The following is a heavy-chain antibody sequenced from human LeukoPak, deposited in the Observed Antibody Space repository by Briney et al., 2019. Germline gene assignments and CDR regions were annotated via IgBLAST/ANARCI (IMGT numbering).Heavy chain of an antibody. D-gene: IGHD3-10*01. CDR1: GFTFSSYE. CDR3: ARERYYYGSGSYLPFDY. V-gene: IGHV3-48*03. J-gene: IGHJ4*02. CDR2: FSSSGSTI. Sequence: AGGSLRLSCAASGFTFSSYEMNWVRQAPGKVLEWVSYFSSSGSTIYYADSVKGRFTISRDNAKNSLYLQMNSLRAEDTAVYYCARERYYYGSGSYLPFDYWGQGILVTVSS.